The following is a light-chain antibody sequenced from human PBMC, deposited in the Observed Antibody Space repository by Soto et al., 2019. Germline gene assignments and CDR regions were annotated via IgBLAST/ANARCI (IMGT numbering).Light chain of an antibody. Sequence: QSALTQPASVSGSPGQSSTISCTGTSSDVGGYNYVSWYQQHPGKAPKLMIYEVSNRPSGVSYRFSGSKSGNTASLTISGLQAEDEADYYCSSYTTSSTYGFGTGTKLTVL. V-gene: IGLV2-14*01. J-gene: IGLJ1*01. CDR1: SSDVGGYNY. CDR2: EVS. CDR3: SSYTTSSTYG.